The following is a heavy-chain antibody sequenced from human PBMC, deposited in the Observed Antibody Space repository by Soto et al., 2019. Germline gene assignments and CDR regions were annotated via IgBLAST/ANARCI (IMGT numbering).Heavy chain of an antibody. CDR2: IIPILGIA. V-gene: IGHV1-69*02. CDR3: ARVMGAGGMDV. J-gene: IGHJ6*02. Sequence: QVQLVQSGAEVKKPGSSVKVSCKASGGTFSSYTISWVRQAPGQGLEWMGRIIPILGIANYAQKFQGRVTITEDKSTSTAYMELSSLRSEDPAVYYCARVMGAGGMDVWGQGTTVTVSS. D-gene: IGHD2-8*01. CDR1: GGTFSSYT.